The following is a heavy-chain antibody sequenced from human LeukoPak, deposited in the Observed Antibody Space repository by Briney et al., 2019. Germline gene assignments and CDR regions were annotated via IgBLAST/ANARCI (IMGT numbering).Heavy chain of an antibody. CDR3: ARVSMWELLEIDY. V-gene: IGHV1-46*01. CDR2: INPSGGST. Sequence: ASVKVSCKASGYTFTSYYMHWVRQAPGQGLEWMGIINPSGGSTSYAQKSQGRVTMTRDMSTSTVYMELSSLRSEDTAVYYCARVSMWELLEIDYWGQGTLVTVSS. J-gene: IGHJ4*02. CDR1: GYTFTSYY. D-gene: IGHD1-26*01.